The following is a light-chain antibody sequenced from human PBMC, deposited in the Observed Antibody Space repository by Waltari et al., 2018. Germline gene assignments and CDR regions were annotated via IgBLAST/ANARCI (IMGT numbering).Light chain of an antibody. V-gene: IGKV3-15*01. CDR1: QSVNNK. J-gene: IGKJ1*01. Sequence: EIVMTQSPATLSVSPGERVTLSCRTSQSVNNKLAWYQQKPGQAPRLLIYDASTRATGIPTSFSGSGSGTEFTITISSLQSEDFAVYYCQQYSDWPLTFGQGTKVEIK. CDR3: QQYSDWPLT. CDR2: DAS.